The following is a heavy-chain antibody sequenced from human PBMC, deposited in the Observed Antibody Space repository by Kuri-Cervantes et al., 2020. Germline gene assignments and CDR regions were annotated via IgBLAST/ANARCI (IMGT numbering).Heavy chain of an antibody. CDR2: SNAGNGNT. CDR1: GYTFTSYG. D-gene: IGHD4-17*01. CDR3: ASGAAAAFDI. V-gene: IGHV1-18*01. J-gene: IGHJ3*02. Sequence: ASVKVSCKASGYTFTSYGISWVRQAPGQGLEWMGWSNAGNGNTKYSQKFQGRVTMTRDTSTSTVYMELSSLRSEDTAVYYCASGAAAAFDIWGQGTMVTVSS.